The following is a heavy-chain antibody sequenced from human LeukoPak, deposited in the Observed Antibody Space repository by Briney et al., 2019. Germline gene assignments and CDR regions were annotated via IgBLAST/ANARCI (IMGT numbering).Heavy chain of an antibody. CDR1: GYSFTSYG. CDR3: AGNNMVRGSYYYMDV. CDR2: ISAYSGNT. J-gene: IGHJ6*03. Sequence: ASVKVSCKASGYSFTSYGISWVRQAPGQGLEWMGWISAYSGNTNYADNLQGRLTMTTDTSTSTAHMELNSLRAEDTAVYYCAGNNMVRGSYYYMDVWGKGTTVTISS. D-gene: IGHD3-10*01. V-gene: IGHV1-18*01.